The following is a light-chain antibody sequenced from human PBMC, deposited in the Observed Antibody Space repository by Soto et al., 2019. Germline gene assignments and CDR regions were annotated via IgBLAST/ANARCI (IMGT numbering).Light chain of an antibody. CDR3: SSYSDTNICV. J-gene: IGLJ1*01. CDR1: NSDIGNYNI. Sequence: QSVLAQPASVSGSPGQSITISCTGSNSDIGNYNIVSWYQQHPDKAPQLIIYEVTKRPSGVSNRFSGSKSGNTASLTVSGLQAVDEADYYCSSYSDTNICVFGTGTKVTVL. CDR2: EVT. V-gene: IGLV2-14*02.